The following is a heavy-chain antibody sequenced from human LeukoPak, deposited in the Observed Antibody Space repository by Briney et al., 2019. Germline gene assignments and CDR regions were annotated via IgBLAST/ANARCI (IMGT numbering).Heavy chain of an antibody. J-gene: IGHJ4*02. V-gene: IGHV3-66*02. Sequence: PGGSLRLSCAASGFTVSSNYMSWVRQAPGKGLEWVSVIFSDGSTYYADPVKGRFTISRDNSKNTLYLQMNSLRAEDTAVYYCAKGRGGYPPYFDYWGQGTLVTVSS. CDR3: AKGRGGYPPYFDY. CDR1: GFTVSSNY. CDR2: IFSDGST. D-gene: IGHD3-22*01.